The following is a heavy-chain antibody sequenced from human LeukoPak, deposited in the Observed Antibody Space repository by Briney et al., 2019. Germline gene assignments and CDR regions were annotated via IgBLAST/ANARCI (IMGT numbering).Heavy chain of an antibody. J-gene: IGHJ4*02. CDR1: GGTFSSYA. CDR3: ARGSGWLVRDY. CDR2: IIPILGIA. D-gene: IGHD6-19*01. Sequence: SVKVSCKASGGTFSSYAISWVRQAPGQGLEWMGRIIPILGIANYAQKFQGRVTITADKSTSTAYMELSSLRSEDTAVYYCARGSGWLVRDYWGQGTLVTVSS. V-gene: IGHV1-69*04.